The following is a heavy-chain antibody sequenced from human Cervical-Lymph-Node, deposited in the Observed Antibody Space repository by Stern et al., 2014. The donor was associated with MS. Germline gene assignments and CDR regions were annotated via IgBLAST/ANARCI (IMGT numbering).Heavy chain of an antibody. Sequence: QVQLVQSGAEVKKPGSSVKVSCKASGGTFSNSTINWVRQSPGQGLEWMGGLIPIFGTASYPQKFQGRFTITADESTSTAYMELSILRSEDTAVYYCATEMATNLFDYWGQGTQVTVSS. V-gene: IGHV1-69*01. J-gene: IGHJ4*02. CDR3: ATEMATNLFDY. CDR2: LIPIFGTA. CDR1: GGTFSNST. D-gene: IGHD5-24*01.